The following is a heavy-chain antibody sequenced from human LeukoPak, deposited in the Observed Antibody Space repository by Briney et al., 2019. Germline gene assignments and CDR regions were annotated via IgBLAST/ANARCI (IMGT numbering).Heavy chain of an antibody. CDR2: ISSSGSYI. D-gene: IGHD2-15*01. CDR1: RFTFSSYS. V-gene: IGHV3-21*01. CDR3: ARDSGYCSGGSCYFSRFDP. J-gene: IGHJ5*02. Sequence: GGSLRLSCAASRFTFSSYSMNWVRQAPGKGLEWVSSISSSGSYIYYADSVKGRFTISRDNAKNSLFLQMNSLRAEDTAVYYCARDSGYCSGGSCYFSRFDPWGQGTLVTVSS.